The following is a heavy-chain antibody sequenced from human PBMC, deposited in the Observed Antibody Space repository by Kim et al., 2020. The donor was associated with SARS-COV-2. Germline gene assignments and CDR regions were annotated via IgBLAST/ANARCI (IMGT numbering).Heavy chain of an antibody. CDR1: GFTFTSSA. CDR2: IVVGSGNT. V-gene: IGHV1-58*01. D-gene: IGHD5-18*01. Sequence: SVKVSCKASGFTFTSSAVQWVRQARGQRLEWIGWIVVGSGNTNYAQKFQERVTITRDMSTSTAYMELSSLRSEDTAVYYCAATHSYGYTYYYYGMDVWGQGTTVTVSS. CDR3: AATHSYGYTYYYYGMDV. J-gene: IGHJ6*02.